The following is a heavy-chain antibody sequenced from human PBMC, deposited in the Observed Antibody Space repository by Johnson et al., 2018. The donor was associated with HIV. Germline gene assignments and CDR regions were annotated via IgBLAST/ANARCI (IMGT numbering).Heavy chain of an antibody. Sequence: VQLVESGGGLIQPGGSLRLSCAASGFSFSGYWMHWVRQAPGKGLAWVSRINSDGGATDYADSGKGRFTVSRDNTKKTRYVQMNSLRVEDTAVYCCGRGGRYYYRDGFDLWGQGTVVTVSS. CDR1: GFSFSGYW. J-gene: IGHJ3*01. CDR2: INSDGGAT. D-gene: IGHD2/OR15-2a*01. CDR3: GRGGRYYYRDGFDL. V-gene: IGHV3-74*01.